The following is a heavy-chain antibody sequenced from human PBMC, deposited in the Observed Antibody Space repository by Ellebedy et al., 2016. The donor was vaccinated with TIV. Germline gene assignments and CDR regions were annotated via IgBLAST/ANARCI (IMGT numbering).Heavy chain of an antibody. V-gene: IGHV4-34*01. Sequence: SETLSLXCAVNGESFTTNYWPWIRQTPGKGLEWIGEINHSGSKNSNPSLKSRVTISVDATKNEIFLKMTSLTAADAGFYYCARVDFNNGFFDFWGQGTRVTVSS. CDR3: ARVDFNNGFFDF. CDR1: GESFTTNY. J-gene: IGHJ4*02. D-gene: IGHD2-8*01. CDR2: INHSGSK.